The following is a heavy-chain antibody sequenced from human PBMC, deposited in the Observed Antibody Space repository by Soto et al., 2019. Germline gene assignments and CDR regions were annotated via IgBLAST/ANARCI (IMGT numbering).Heavy chain of an antibody. D-gene: IGHD3-22*01. CDR3: ARGINYYDSSGDSWFDP. V-gene: IGHV4-30-2*01. J-gene: IGHJ5*02. CDR2: MYHSGTT. CDR1: GGSINSGRYS. Sequence: QLQLQESGSGLVKPSQTLSLTCTVSGGSINSGRYSWTWIRQPPGAGLEWIGHMYHSGTTYYNPSLKSRVTMSVDTSKNQFSLKLSSVTAADTAMYYCARGINYYDSSGDSWFDPWGQGTLVTVSS.